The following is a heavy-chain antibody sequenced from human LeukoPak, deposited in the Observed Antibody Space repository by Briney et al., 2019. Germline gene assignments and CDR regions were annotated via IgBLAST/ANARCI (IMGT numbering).Heavy chain of an antibody. CDR2: MNPNSGNT. J-gene: IGHJ4*02. D-gene: IGHD4-17*01. Sequence: ASVKVSCKASGYTFTSYDINWVRQATGQGLEWMGWMNPNSGNTGYAQKFQGRVTMTRNTSISTAYMELSSLRSEDTAVYYCARGLSTVTFRPVDYWGQGTLVTVSS. V-gene: IGHV1-8*01. CDR3: ARGLSTVTFRPVDY. CDR1: GYTFTSYD.